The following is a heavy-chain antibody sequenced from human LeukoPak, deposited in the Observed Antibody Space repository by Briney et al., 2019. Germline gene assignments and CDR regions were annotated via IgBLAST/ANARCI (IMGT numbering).Heavy chain of an antibody. D-gene: IGHD6-13*01. V-gene: IGHV1-18*01. J-gene: IGHJ4*02. Sequence: ASVKVSCKASGYTFTSYGISWVRQAPGQGLEWMGWISAYNGNTNYAQKFQGRVTMTRDTSISTAYMELSRLRSDDTAVYYCARDLAAAGLTDDVNWGQGTLVTVSS. CDR1: GYTFTSYG. CDR3: ARDLAAAGLTDDVN. CDR2: ISAYNGNT.